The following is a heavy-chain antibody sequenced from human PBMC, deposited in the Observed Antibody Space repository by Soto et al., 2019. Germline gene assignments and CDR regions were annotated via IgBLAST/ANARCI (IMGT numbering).Heavy chain of an antibody. CDR3: SLDFWSGYHFYSYYCMEF. V-gene: IGHV3-49*03. J-gene: IGHJ6*02. CDR1: GFTFGDYA. D-gene: IGHD3-3*01. CDR2: IRSKAYGGTT. Sequence: GGSLRLSCTASGFTFGDYAMSWFRQAPGKGLEWVGFIRSKAYGGTTEYAASVKGRFTISRDDSKSIAYLQMNSLKTEDTAVYYCSLDFWSGYHFYSYYCMEFCGQATTVTVSS.